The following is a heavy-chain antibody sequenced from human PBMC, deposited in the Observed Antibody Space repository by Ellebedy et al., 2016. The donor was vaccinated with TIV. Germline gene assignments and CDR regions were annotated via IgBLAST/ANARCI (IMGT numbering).Heavy chain of an antibody. CDR3: AKENYGTDV. CDR1: GGSISSYY. V-gene: IGHV4-59*12. Sequence: MPGGSLRLSCTVSGGSISSYYWSWIRQPPGKGLQWIGSIYYSGSTYYNPSLKSRVTISVDTSKNQFSLNLNSVSAADTAVYYCAKENYGTDVWGQGTTVTVSS. CDR2: IYYSGST. J-gene: IGHJ6*02.